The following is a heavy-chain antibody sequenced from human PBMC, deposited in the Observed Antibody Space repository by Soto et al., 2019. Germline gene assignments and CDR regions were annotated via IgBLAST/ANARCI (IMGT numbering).Heavy chain of an antibody. J-gene: IGHJ4*02. Sequence: ASVKVSCKASGGTFSSYTISWVRQAPGQGLEWMGRIIPILGIANYAQKFQGRVTITADKSTSTAYMELSSLRSEDTAVYYCAKLPQYDILTGYLNYFDYWGQGTLVTVSS. D-gene: IGHD3-9*01. CDR1: GGTFSSYT. CDR3: AKLPQYDILTGYLNYFDY. V-gene: IGHV1-69*02. CDR2: IIPILGIA.